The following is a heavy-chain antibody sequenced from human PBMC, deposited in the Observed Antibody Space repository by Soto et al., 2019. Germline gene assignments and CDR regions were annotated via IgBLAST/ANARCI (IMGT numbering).Heavy chain of an antibody. V-gene: IGHV4-4*07. CDR3: ARVGVATIWFDP. CDR2: IYTSGST. Sequence: SETLSLTCTVSGGSISSYYWSWIRQPAGKGLGWIGRIYTSGSTNYNPSLKSRVTMTTDTSTSTAYMELRSLRSDDTAVYYCARVGVATIWFDPWGQGTLVTVSS. CDR1: GGSISSYY. J-gene: IGHJ5*02. D-gene: IGHD5-12*01.